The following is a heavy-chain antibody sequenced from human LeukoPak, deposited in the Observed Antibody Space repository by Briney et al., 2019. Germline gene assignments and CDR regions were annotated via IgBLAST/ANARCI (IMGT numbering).Heavy chain of an antibody. CDR3: ARYHSGSYYSRSPVH. CDR1: VGSISRSSYY. CDR2: VFYSGRT. V-gene: IGHV4-39*01. J-gene: IGHJ4*02. D-gene: IGHD1-26*01. Sequence: SETLSLTCTVSVGSISRSSYYWGWIRQPPGKGLEWLGSVFYSGRTYYKPSLKSQFTISVDTTKNQFSLKLSSVTAADTAVYYCARYHSGSYYSRSPVHWGQGTLVTVAS.